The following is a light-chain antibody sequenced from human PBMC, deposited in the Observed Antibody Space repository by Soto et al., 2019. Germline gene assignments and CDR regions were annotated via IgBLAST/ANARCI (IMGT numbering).Light chain of an antibody. CDR3: QQYGSSGT. CDR1: QSVSSY. J-gene: IGKJ1*01. Sequence: VLTQSRATLSLSRGERASLSWRAGQSVSSYLAWYQQKRGQAPRLLIYGASNRATGIPDRFSGSGSGTDFTLTISSLQPEDFAVYYCQQYGSSGTFGQGTKVDIK. V-gene: IGKV3-20*01. CDR2: GAS.